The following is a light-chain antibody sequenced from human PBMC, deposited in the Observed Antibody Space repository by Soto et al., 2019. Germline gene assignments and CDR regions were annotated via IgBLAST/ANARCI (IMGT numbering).Light chain of an antibody. Sequence: QSALTQPASVSGSPGQSITISCTGSSSDVGGYKYVSWYQQHPGKAPNLMIYDIRNRPSGVSNRFSGSKSGNTASLTISGLQDEDEADYYCSSYTSSSTRVFGTGTKLTVL. J-gene: IGLJ1*01. CDR3: SSYTSSSTRV. CDR2: DIR. CDR1: SSDVGGYKY. V-gene: IGLV2-14*03.